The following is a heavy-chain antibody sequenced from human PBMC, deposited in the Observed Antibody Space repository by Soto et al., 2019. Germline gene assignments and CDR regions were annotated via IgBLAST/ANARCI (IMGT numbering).Heavy chain of an antibody. CDR3: AKDTEGAMATRDY. J-gene: IGHJ4*02. CDR1: VLTFDDYG. V-gene: IGHV3-9*01. D-gene: IGHD5-12*01. CDR2: ISWHSGSI. Sequence: EVQLVESGGGLVQPGRSLRISCAASVLTFDDYGMHWVRQAPGKGLEWVSGISWHSGSIGYADSVKGRFTISRDHAKNSLSLQINSLRAEDTALYYCAKDTEGAMATRDYWGQGTLVTVSS.